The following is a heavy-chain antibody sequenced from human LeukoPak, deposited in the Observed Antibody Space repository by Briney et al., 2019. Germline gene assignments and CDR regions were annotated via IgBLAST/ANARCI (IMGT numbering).Heavy chain of an antibody. CDR2: INHSGST. CDR3: ATFTDSSGRYYFDY. D-gene: IGHD6-19*01. Sequence: KPSETLSLTCAVYGGSFSGYYWSWIRQPPGKGLEWIGEINHSGSTNYNPSLKSRVTISVDTSKNQFSLKLSSVTAADTAVYYCATFTDSSGRYYFDYWGQGTLVTVSS. J-gene: IGHJ4*02. V-gene: IGHV4-34*01. CDR1: GGSFSGYY.